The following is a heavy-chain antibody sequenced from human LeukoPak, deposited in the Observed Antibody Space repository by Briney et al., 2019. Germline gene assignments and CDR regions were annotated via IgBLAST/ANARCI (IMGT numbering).Heavy chain of an antibody. D-gene: IGHD6-6*01. CDR1: GYTFTGYY. Sequence: ASVKVSCKASGYTFTGYYMHWVRRAPGQGLEWMGWINPNSGGTNYAQKFQGRVTMTRDTSISTAYMELSRLRSDDTAVYYCARVVSSSDEGWFDPWGQGTLVTVSS. CDR2: INPNSGGT. J-gene: IGHJ5*02. V-gene: IGHV1-2*02. CDR3: ARVVSSSDEGWFDP.